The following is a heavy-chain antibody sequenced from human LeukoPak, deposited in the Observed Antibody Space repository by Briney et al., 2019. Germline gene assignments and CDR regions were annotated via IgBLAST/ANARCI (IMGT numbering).Heavy chain of an antibody. CDR1: GGSFSGYY. V-gene: IGHV4-34*01. CDR3: ARAEFDILGY. D-gene: IGHD3-9*01. CDR2: INHSGST. Sequence: SETLSLTCAVYGGSFSGYYWSWIRQPPRKGLEWIGEINHSGSTNYNPSLKSRVTISVDTSKNQFSLKLSSVTAADTAVYYCARAEFDILGYWGQGTLVTVSS. J-gene: IGHJ4*02.